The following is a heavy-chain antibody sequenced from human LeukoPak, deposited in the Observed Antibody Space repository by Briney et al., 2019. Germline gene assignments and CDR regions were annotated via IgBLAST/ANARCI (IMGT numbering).Heavy chain of an antibody. V-gene: IGHV3-74*01. CDR2: ISTDGRTT. D-gene: IGHD3-10*01. CDR3: ARDGADYGSGSYLDY. Sequence: GGSLRLSCAVSGFSFSNYWMHWVRQDPGTGLVWVSRISTDGRTTNYADSAKGRFTISRDNAKNTLYLQMNSLRVEDTAVYYCARDGADYGSGSYLDYWGQGTVVTVSS. CDR1: GFSFSNYW. J-gene: IGHJ4*02.